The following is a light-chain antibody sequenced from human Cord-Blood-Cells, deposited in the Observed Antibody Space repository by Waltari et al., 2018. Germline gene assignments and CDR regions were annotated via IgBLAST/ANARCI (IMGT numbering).Light chain of an antibody. J-gene: IGLJ3*02. CDR1: SSNIGSNY. Sequence: QSVLTQPPSASGTPGQRVTISCSGSSSNIGSNYVYWYQQLPGTAPTLLIYRNNQRPSGFPARFSGSKSGTSASLAISGLRSEDEADYYCAAWDDSLSGWVFGGGTKLTVL. V-gene: IGLV1-47*01. CDR2: RNN. CDR3: AAWDDSLSGWV.